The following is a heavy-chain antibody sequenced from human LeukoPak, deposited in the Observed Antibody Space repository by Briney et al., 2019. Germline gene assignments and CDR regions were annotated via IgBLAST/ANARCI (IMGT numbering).Heavy chain of an antibody. CDR2: ISYDGSNK. J-gene: IGHJ4*02. D-gene: IGHD3-16*01. CDR1: GFTFSTYG. V-gene: IGHV3-30*18. CDR3: AKDWAAYYFDY. Sequence: GGSLRLSCAAPGFTFSTYGMHWVRQAPGKGLEWVAVISYDGSNKYYADSVKGRFTISRDNSKNTLYLQMNSLRAEDTAVYYCAKDWAAYYFDYWGQGTLVTVSS.